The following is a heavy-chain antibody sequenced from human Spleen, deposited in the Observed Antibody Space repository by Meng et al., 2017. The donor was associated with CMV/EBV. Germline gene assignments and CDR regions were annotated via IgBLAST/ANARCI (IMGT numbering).Heavy chain of an antibody. D-gene: IGHD6-19*01. CDR1: GFTFSSYA. V-gene: IGHV3-23*01. CDR3: ATTPLRGGYSSGCQGGDY. Sequence: EVQLLESGGGLVQPGGSLRLSCAASGFTFSSYAMSWVRQAPGKGLEWVSAISGSGGSTYYADSVKGRFTISRDNSKNTLYLQMNSLRAEDTAVYYCATTPLRGGYSSGCQGGDYWGQGTLVTVSS. CDR2: ISGSGGST. J-gene: IGHJ4*02.